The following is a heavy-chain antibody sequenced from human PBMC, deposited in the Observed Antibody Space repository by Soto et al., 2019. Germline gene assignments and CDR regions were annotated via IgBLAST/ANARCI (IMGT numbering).Heavy chain of an antibody. CDR1: GFTVSSNY. CDR2: IYSGGST. D-gene: IGHD5-18*01. Sequence: GGSLKLSCAASGFTVSSNYMGWVRQAPGKGLEWVSVIYSGGSTYYPDSVKGRFTTSRDNSKNTLYLQMNSLRAEDTAVYYCARGSAMAGKDYGMDVWGQGTTVTVSS. CDR3: ARGSAMAGKDYGMDV. V-gene: IGHV3-53*01. J-gene: IGHJ6*02.